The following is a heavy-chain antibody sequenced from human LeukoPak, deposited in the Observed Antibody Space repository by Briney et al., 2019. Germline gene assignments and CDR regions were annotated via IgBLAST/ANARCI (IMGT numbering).Heavy chain of an antibody. CDR1: GFTFSSYA. CDR2: ISYDGSNK. CDR3: ARALPGYSSSWYQGYYYYGMDV. V-gene: IGHV3-30-3*01. Sequence: GGSLRLSCAASGFTFSSYAMHWVRQAPGKGLEWVAVISYDGSNKYYADSVKGRFTISRDNSKNTLYLQMNSLRAEDTAVYYCARALPGYSSSWYQGYYYYGMDVWGQGTTVTVSS. D-gene: IGHD6-13*01. J-gene: IGHJ6*02.